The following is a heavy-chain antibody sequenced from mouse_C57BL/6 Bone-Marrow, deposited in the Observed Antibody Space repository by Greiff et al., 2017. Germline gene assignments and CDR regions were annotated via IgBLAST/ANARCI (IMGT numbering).Heavy chain of an antibody. CDR1: GFTFTDYY. Sequence: EVMLVESGGGLVQPGGSLSLSCAASGFTFTDYYMSWVRQPPGKALEWLGFIRNKANGYTTEYSASVKGRFTISRDNSQSILYLQMNALRAEDSATYYCARLHRAWFAYWGQGTLVTVSA. CDR2: IRNKANGYTT. J-gene: IGHJ3*01. D-gene: IGHD3-1*01. V-gene: IGHV7-3*01. CDR3: ARLHRAWFAY.